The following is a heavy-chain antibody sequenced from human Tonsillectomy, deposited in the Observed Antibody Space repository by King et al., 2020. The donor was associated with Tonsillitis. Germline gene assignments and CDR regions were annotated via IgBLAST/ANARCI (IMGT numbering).Heavy chain of an antibody. J-gene: IGHJ4*02. CDR1: GYTFTNYV. Sequence: HVQLVESGAEVKKPGASVKVSCKASGYTFTNYVITWVRQAPGQGLEWMGWISPYNGNTNYAQKFQGRVTMTTDTSTSTAYMDLRSLRSDDTAVYYCARDQRNYYDSSGYPVDYWGQGTLVTVSS. V-gene: IGHV1-18*04. D-gene: IGHD3-22*01. CDR2: ISPYNGNT. CDR3: ARDQRNYYDSSGYPVDY.